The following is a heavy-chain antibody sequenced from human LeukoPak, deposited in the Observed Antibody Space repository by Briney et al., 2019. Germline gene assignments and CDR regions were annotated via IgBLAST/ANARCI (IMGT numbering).Heavy chain of an antibody. D-gene: IGHD1-26*01. CDR1: GGSISYSSYY. J-gene: IGHJ3*02. V-gene: IGHV4-39*07. CDR2: IYHSGST. Sequence: SETLSLTCTVSGGSISYSSYYWGWIRQPPGKGLGWIGSIYHSGSTYYNPSLKSRVTISVDTSKNQFSLKLSSVTAADTAVYYCAREGYSGSYYQAFDIWAKGQWSPSLQ. CDR3: AREGYSGSYYQAFDI.